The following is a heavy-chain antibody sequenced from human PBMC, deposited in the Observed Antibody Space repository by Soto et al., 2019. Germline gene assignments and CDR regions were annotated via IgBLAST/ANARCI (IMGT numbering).Heavy chain of an antibody. CDR1: GGSISSYY. J-gene: IGHJ6*03. Sequence: PSETLFLTCTVSGGSISSYYWSWIRQPPGTGLEWIGYIYYSGRTNYNPSLKSQVTITVATSKNQFSHKLRSKTAEDTAVYYCAIETYYYGSGSYYNATIYYYYYMDVWGKGTTVT. CDR2: IYYSGRT. CDR3: AIETYYYGSGSYYNATIYYYYYMDV. V-gene: IGHV4-59*01. D-gene: IGHD3-10*01.